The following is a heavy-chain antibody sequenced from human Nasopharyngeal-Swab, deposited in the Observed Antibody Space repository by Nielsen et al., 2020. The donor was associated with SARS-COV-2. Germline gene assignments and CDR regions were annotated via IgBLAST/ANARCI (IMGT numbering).Heavy chain of an antibody. CDR3: ARHTSNYYYYYMDV. D-gene: IGHD3-16*01. CDR1: GYSLTGYW. J-gene: IGHJ6*03. Sequence: GESLKISCKGSGYSLTGYWIGWVRQMPGKGLEWTGIIYPGDSDTSYSPSFQGQVTISADKSISTAYLQWSSLKASDTAMYYCARHTSNYYYYYMDVWGKGTTVTVSS. CDR2: IYPGDSDT. V-gene: IGHV5-51*01.